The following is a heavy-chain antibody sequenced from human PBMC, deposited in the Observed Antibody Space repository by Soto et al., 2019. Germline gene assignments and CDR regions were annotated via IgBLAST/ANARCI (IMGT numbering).Heavy chain of an antibody. CDR3: GREGALVAAPFY. Sequence: QVQLQESGPGLVKPSQTLSLTCTVSGGSISSGDYYWSWIRQPPGKGLEWIGYIYYSGTTYYNPSLKSRVTISVDTSKNQFFLKLTSVTAADTAVYYCGREGALVAAPFYWGQGTLVTVSS. CDR2: IYYSGTT. CDR1: GGSISSGDYY. J-gene: IGHJ4*02. D-gene: IGHD6-6*01. V-gene: IGHV4-30-4*01.